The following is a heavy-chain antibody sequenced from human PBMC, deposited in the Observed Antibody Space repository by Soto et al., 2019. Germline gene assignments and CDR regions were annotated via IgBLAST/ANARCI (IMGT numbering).Heavy chain of an antibody. D-gene: IGHD3-10*01. CDR3: ARDRGSGSTHYYYYYGMDV. CDR1: GGSISSGGYY. Sequence: TLSLTCTVSGGSISSGGYYWSWIRQHPGKGLEWIGYIYYSGSTYYNPSLKSRVTISVDTSKNQFSLKLSSVTAADTAVYYCARDRGSGSTHYYYYYGMDVWGQGTTVTVSS. CDR2: IYYSGST. J-gene: IGHJ6*02. V-gene: IGHV4-31*03.